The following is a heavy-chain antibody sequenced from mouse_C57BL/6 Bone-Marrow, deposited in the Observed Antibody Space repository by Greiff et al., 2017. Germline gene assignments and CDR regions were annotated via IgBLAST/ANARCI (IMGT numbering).Heavy chain of an antibody. CDR1: GFTFSSYA. V-gene: IGHV5-4*01. CDR2: LSDGGSYT. CDR3: ARDRNWSWFAY. D-gene: IGHD4-1*01. Sequence: EVKLMESGGGLVKPGGSLKLSCAASGFTFSSYAMSWVRQTPEKRLEWVATLSDGGSYTYYPDNVKGRFTSSRDNAKNNLYLQMSHLKSEDTAMYYCARDRNWSWFAYWGQGTLVTVSA. J-gene: IGHJ3*01.